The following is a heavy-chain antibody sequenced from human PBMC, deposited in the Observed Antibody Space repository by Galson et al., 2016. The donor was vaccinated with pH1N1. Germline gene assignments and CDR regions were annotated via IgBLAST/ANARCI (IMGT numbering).Heavy chain of an antibody. D-gene: IGHD4-17*01. CDR2: IYTSGST. CDR1: GGSISSGSYY. CDR3: AREGRGDYATWLDS. V-gene: IGHV4-61*09. J-gene: IGHJ5*01. Sequence: TLSLTCTVSGGSISSGSYYWSWIRQPAGKGLEWIGYIYTSGSTNYNPSLKSRVTISVDTSKNQFSLKLSSVTAADTAVYYCAREGRGDYATWLDSWGQGTLVTVSS.